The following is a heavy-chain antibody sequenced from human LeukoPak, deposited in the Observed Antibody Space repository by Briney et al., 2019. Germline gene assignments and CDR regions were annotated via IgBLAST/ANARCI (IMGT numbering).Heavy chain of an antibody. CDR2: IIPILGIA. J-gene: IGHJ3*02. CDR3: ARDRKKYYYDSSGYYVGPDAFDI. V-gene: IGHV1-69*04. D-gene: IGHD3-22*01. CDR1: GGTFSSYA. Sequence: GASVKVSCKASGGTFSSYAISWVRQAPGQGLEWMGRIIPILGIANYAQKFQGRVTITADKSMSTAYMELSSLRSEDTAVYYCARDRKKYYYDSSGYYVGPDAFDIWGQGTMVTVSS.